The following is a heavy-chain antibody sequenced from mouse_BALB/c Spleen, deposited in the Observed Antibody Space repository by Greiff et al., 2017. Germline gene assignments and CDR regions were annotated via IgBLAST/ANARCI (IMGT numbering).Heavy chain of an antibody. V-gene: IGHV1S34*01. CDR3: ARALYGSNYSYAMDY. CDR1: GYSFTGYY. D-gene: IGHD1-1*01. J-gene: IGHJ4*01. Sequence: LVKTGASVKISCKASGYSFTGYYMHWVKQRHGKSLEWIGYISCYNGATSYNQKFKGKATFTVDTSSSTAYMQFNSLTSEDSAVYYCARALYGSNYSYAMDYWGQGTSVTVSS. CDR2: ISCYNGAT.